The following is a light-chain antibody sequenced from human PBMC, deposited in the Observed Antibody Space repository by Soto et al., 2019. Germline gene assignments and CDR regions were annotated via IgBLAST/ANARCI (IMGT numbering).Light chain of an antibody. CDR3: QQYDTYSVYT. CDR1: QSIGTW. CDR2: DAS. J-gene: IGKJ2*01. V-gene: IGKV1-5*01. Sequence: DIQMTQSPSTLSASVGDRVTITCRASQSIGTWLAWYQQKPGKAPKPLIYDASTLESGVPSRFSGSGSGTECTLIISSLRPDAFATYYCQQYDTYSVYTFGQGTKLEIK.